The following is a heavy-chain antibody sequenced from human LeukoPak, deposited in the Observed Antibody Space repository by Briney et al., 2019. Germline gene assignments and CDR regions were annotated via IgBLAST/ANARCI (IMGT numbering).Heavy chain of an antibody. CDR2: IYTSGSP. Sequence: SETLSLTCTVSSGSISSYDWSWIRQPAGKGLEWIGRIYTSGSPNYNPSLKSRVTMSVDTSKNQFSLKLSSVTAADTAVYYYARGRITFGGVIVTRKSYYFDYWGQGTLVTVSS. CDR3: ARGRITFGGVIVTRKSYYFDY. V-gene: IGHV4-4*07. CDR1: SGSISSYD. J-gene: IGHJ4*02. D-gene: IGHD3-16*02.